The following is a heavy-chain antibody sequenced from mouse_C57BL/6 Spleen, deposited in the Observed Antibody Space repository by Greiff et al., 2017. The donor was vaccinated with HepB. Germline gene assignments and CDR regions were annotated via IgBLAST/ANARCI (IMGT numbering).Heavy chain of an antibody. Sequence: QVQLQQPGAELVKPGASVKMSCKASGYTFTSYWITWVKQRPGQGLEWIGDIYPGSGSTNYNKKFKSKATLTVDTSSSTAYMQLSSLTSEDSAVYYCARDYYGSSYGAMDYWGQGTSVTVSS. CDR1: GYTFTSYW. CDR2: IYPGSGST. J-gene: IGHJ4*01. V-gene: IGHV1-55*01. D-gene: IGHD1-1*01. CDR3: ARDYYGSSYGAMDY.